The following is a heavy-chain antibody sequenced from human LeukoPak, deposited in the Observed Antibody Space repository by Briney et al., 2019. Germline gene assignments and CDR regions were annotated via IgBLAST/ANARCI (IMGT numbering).Heavy chain of an antibody. Sequence: PGGSLRLSCAASGFTFSSYWMSWVHQAPGKGLEWVANIKQDGSEKYYVDSVKGRFTISRDNAKNSLYLQMNSLRAEDTAVYYCARVSRAAAFDYWGQGTLVTVSS. J-gene: IGHJ4*02. CDR1: GFTFSSYW. CDR3: ARVSRAAAFDY. CDR2: IKQDGSEK. D-gene: IGHD6-13*01. V-gene: IGHV3-7*01.